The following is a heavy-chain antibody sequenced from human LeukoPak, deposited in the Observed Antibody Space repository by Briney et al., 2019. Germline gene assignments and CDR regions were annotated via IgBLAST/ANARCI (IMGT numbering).Heavy chain of an antibody. CDR2: ISGSGGST. CDR3: AKDLVVVTAQFDY. J-gene: IGHJ4*02. D-gene: IGHD2-21*02. CDR1: GFTFSSYA. Sequence: GGSLRPSCAASGFTFSSYAMSWVRQAPGRGLEWVSAISGSGGSTYYADSVKGRFTISRDNSKNTLYLQMNSLRAEDTAVYYCAKDLVVVTAQFDYWGQGTLVTVSS. V-gene: IGHV3-23*01.